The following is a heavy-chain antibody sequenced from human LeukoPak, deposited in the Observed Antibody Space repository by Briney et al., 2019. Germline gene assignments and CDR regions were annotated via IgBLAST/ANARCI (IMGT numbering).Heavy chain of an antibody. Sequence: SETLSLTCAVYGGSFSGYYWSWIRQPPGKGLEWIGEINHSGSTNYNPSLKSRVTISVDTSKNQFSLKLSSVTAADTAVYYCARGGAMVRGVIKRFGMGVWGKGTTVTVSS. V-gene: IGHV4-34*01. CDR3: ARGGAMVRGVIKRFGMGV. D-gene: IGHD3-10*01. J-gene: IGHJ6*04. CDR1: GGSFSGYY. CDR2: INHSGST.